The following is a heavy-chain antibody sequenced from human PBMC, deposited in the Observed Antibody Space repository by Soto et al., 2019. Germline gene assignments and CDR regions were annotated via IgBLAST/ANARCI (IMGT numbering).Heavy chain of an antibody. CDR1: GGSISSGGYY. CDR2: IYYSGST. J-gene: IGHJ6*02. CDR3: ARDSYYYDSSGTIRPGMDV. D-gene: IGHD3-22*01. V-gene: IGHV4-31*03. Sequence: PSETLSLTCTVSGGSISSGGYYWSWIRQHPGKGLGLIGYIYYSGSTYYNPSLKSRVTISVDTSKNQFSLKLSSVTAADTAVYYCARDSYYYDSSGTIRPGMDVWGQGTTVTVSS.